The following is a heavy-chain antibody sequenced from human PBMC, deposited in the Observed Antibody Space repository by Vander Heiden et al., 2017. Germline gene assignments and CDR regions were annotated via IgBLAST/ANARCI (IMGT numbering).Heavy chain of an antibody. CDR3: ARVQQWLVRGADY. CDR2: ISSSSSYI. CDR1: GFPFSSYS. J-gene: IGHJ4*02. V-gene: IGHV3-21*01. Sequence: EVQLVESGGGLVKPGGSLRLSCAASGFPFSSYSMNWVRQAPGKGLEWVSSISSSSSYIYYADSVKGRFTISRDNAKNSLYLQMNSLRAEDTAVYYCARVQQWLVRGADYWGQGTLVTVSS. D-gene: IGHD6-19*01.